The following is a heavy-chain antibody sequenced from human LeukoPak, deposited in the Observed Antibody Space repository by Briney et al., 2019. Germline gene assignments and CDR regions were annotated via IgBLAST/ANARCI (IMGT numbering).Heavy chain of an antibody. J-gene: IGHJ3*02. D-gene: IGHD3-9*01. CDR1: GFTFSSYS. Sequence: GGSLRLSCAASGFTFSSYSMNWVRQAPGKGLEWVSYISSSSSTIYYADSVKGRFTISRDNAKNSLYLQMNSLRAEDTAVYYCAREYYDILTGYYPAAFDIWGQGTMVTVSS. CDR2: ISSSSSTI. CDR3: AREYYDILTGYYPAAFDI. V-gene: IGHV3-48*01.